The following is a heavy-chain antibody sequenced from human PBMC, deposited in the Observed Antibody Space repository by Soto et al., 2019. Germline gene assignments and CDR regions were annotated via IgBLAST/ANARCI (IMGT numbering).Heavy chain of an antibody. J-gene: IGHJ4*02. D-gene: IGHD2-15*01. CDR3: ATYCSGGSCYSWDGFGDY. CDR2: VSYDGNLK. Sequence: GGSLRLSCAASGFTFSNYGMHWVRQAPGKGLEWVAVVSYDGNLKYYVDSVKGRFTISRDSAKNSLYLQMNSLRAEDTAVYYCATYCSGGSCYSWDGFGDYWGQGTLVTVSS. CDR1: GFTFSNYG. V-gene: IGHV3-30*03.